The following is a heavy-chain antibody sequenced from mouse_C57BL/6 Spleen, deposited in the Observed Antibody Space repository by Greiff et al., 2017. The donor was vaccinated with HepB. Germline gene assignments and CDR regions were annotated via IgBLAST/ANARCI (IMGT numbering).Heavy chain of an antibody. V-gene: IGHV5-17*01. CDR1: GFTFSDYG. J-gene: IGHJ1*03. Sequence: EVKLMESGGGLVKPGGSLKLSCAASGFTFSDYGMHWVRQAPEKGLEWVAYISSGSSTIYYADTVKGRFTISRDNAKNTLFLQMTSLRSEDTAMYYCARAVVATGYFDVWGTGTTVTVSS. CDR2: ISSGSSTI. D-gene: IGHD1-1*01. CDR3: ARAVVATGYFDV.